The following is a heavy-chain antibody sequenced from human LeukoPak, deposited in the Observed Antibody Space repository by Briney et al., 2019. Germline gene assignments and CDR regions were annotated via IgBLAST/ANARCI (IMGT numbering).Heavy chain of an antibody. CDR2: IIPILGIA. D-gene: IGHD3-22*01. CDR1: GGTFSSYA. J-gene: IGHJ4*02. V-gene: IGHV1-69*04. Sequence: ASVKVSCKASGGTFSSYAISWVRQAPGQGLEWMGRIIPILGIANYAQKFQGRVTITADKSTITAYMELSSLRSEDTAVYYCAKTRDYYYDSSGYYDYWGQGTLVTVSS. CDR3: AKTRDYYYDSSGYYDY.